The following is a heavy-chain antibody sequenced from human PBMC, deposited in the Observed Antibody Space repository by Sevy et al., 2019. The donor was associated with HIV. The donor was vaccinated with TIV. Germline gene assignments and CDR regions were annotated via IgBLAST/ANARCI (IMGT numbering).Heavy chain of an antibody. CDR1: GYTFTGYY. Sequence: ALVKVSCKASGYTFTGYYMHWVRQAPGQGLEWMGWINPDSGGPNYAPTFQGRVTLTRDTSISTAYMELSRLKSDDTAVYYCVRDDRDDYFDYWGQGTLVTVSS. CDR2: INPDSGGP. CDR3: VRDDRDDYFDY. J-gene: IGHJ4*02. V-gene: IGHV1-2*02.